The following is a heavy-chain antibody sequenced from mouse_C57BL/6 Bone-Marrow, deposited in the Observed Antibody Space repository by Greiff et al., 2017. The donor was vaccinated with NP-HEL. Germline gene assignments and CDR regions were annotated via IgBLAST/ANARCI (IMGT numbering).Heavy chain of an antibody. V-gene: IGHV1-19*01. CDR3: ARSPGLFAY. CDR2: INPYNGGT. D-gene: IGHD3-1*01. J-gene: IGHJ3*01. CDR1: GYTFTDYY. Sequence: EVKLQESGPVLVKPGASVKMSCKASGYTFTDYYMNWVKQSHGKSLEWIGVINPYNGGTSYNQKFKGKATLTVDKSSSTAYMELNSLTSEDSAVYYCARSPGLFAYWGQGTLVTVSA.